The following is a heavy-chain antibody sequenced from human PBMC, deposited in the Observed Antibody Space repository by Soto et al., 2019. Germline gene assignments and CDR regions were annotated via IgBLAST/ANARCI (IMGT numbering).Heavy chain of an antibody. CDR2: TYYRSKWYN. V-gene: IGHV6-1*01. CDR1: GVSVSNTSAA. CDR3: ASVADNECFGY. Sequence: PTQTLSLTGALPGVSVSNTSAAWTGIRQSPSRGLEWRGRTYYRSKWYNDYAVSVKSRITINPDTSKNQFSLQLNSVTLEGAAVYYCASVADNECFGYWGQGTLVTVS. J-gene: IGHJ4*02. D-gene: IGHD6-19*01.